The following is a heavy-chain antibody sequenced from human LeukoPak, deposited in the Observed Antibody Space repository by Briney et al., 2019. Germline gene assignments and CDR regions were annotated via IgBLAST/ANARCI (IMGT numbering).Heavy chain of an antibody. V-gene: IGHV3-30*02. J-gene: IGHJ4*02. D-gene: IGHD2-15*01. CDR1: GFTFSSYG. CDR3: AKDRGYCSGGSCYDFDY. Sequence: HGGSLRLSCAASGFTFSSYGMHWVRQAPGKGLEWVAFIRYDGSNKYYADSVKGRFTISRDNSKNTLYLQMNSLRAEDTAVYYCAKDRGYCSGGSCYDFDYWGQGTLVTVSS. CDR2: IRYDGSNK.